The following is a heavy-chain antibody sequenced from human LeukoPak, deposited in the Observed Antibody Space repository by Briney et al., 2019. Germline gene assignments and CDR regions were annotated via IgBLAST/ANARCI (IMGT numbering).Heavy chain of an antibody. CDR1: GYTFTSDG. V-gene: IGHV1-18*01. CDR2: ISAYNGNT. Sequence: ASVKVSCKASGYTFTSDGISWVRQAPGQGLEWMGWISAYNGNTNYAQKLQGRVTMTTDTSTSTAYMELRSLRSDDTAVYYCARALFIAVAGTLDYWGQGTLVTVSS. J-gene: IGHJ4*02. CDR3: ARALFIAVAGTLDY. D-gene: IGHD6-19*01.